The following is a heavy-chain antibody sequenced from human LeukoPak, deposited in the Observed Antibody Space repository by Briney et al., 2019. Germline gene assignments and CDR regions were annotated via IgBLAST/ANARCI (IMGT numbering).Heavy chain of an antibody. CDR1: GGSISSSSYY. D-gene: IGHD6-13*01. J-gene: IGHJ5*02. CDR3: ARGWVAAAGTHWFDP. V-gene: IGHV4-39*07. Sequence: SETLSLTCTVSGGSISSSSYYWGWIRQPPGKGLEWIGSIYYSGSTYYNPSLKSRVTISVDTSKNQFSLKLSSVTAADTAVYYCARGWVAAAGTHWFDPWGQGTLVTVSS. CDR2: IYYSGST.